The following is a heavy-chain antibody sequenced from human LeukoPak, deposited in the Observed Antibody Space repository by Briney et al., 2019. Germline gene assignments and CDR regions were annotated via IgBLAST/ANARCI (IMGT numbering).Heavy chain of an antibody. CDR1: GGSVSSGSYY. CDR2: IYDSGST. Sequence: PSETLSLTCTVSGGSVSSGSYYWSWIRQPPGKGLEWIGYIYDSGSTNYNPSLKSRVTISVDTSKNQFSLKLSSVTAADTAVYYCARDVGANSFDYWGQGTLVTVSS. CDR3: ARDVGANSFDY. V-gene: IGHV4-61*01. D-gene: IGHD1-26*01. J-gene: IGHJ4*02.